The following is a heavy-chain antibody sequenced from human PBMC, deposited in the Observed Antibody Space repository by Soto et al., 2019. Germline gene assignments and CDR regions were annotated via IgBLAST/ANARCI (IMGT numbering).Heavy chain of an antibody. CDR2: EHYSGAT. D-gene: IGHD3-16*01. V-gene: IGHV4-39*01. J-gene: IGHJ5*02. CDR3: ARQGSNSSRRLSWFDP. CDR1: GGSSSSSTYS. Sequence: PSETLSLTCTASGGSSSSSTYSWGWIRQPPGKGLEWIGSEHYSGATYYNPSLKSRVSISVDTSKSQFSLKLTFVTAADTAVYFCARQGSNSSRRLSWFDPWGQGTMVTVSS.